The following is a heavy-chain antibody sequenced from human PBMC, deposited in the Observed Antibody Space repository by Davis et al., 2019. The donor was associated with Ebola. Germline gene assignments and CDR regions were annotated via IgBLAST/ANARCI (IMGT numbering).Heavy chain of an antibody. J-gene: IGHJ5*02. CDR3: AKRELLGPMFDP. D-gene: IGHD1-26*01. V-gene: IGHV3-33*05. CDR2: ISYDGSNK. CDR1: GFTFSSYG. Sequence: GESLKISCAASGFTFSSYGMHWVRQAPGKGLEWVAVISYDGSNKYYADSVKGRFTISRDNSKNTLYLQMNSLRAEDTAVYYCAKRELLGPMFDPWGQGTLVTVSS.